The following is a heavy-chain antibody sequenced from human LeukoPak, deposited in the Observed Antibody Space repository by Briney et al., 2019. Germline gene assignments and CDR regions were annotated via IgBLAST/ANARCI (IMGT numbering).Heavy chain of an antibody. V-gene: IGHV1-18*01. J-gene: IGHJ6*03. CDR2: ISAYNGNT. Sequence: GASVKVSCKASGYTFTSYGISWVRQAPGQGLEWMGWISAYNGNTNYAQKLQGRVTMTTDTSTSTAYMELRSLRSDDTAVYYCAREKGTMVRGVLYYYYYYMDVWGKGTTVTISS. CDR3: AREKGTMVRGVLYYYYYYMDV. D-gene: IGHD3-10*01. CDR1: GYTFTSYG.